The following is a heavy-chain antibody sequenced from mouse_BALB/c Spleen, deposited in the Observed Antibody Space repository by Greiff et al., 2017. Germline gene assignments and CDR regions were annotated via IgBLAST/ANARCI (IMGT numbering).Heavy chain of an antibody. CDR1: GYSITSGYY. CDR2: ISYDGSN. V-gene: IGHV3-6*02. D-gene: IGHD1-1*01. CDR3: ASEDYYGSYFDY. J-gene: IGHJ2*01. Sequence: EVQLQESGPGLVKPSQSLSLTCSVTGYSITSGYYWNWIRQFPGNKLEWMGYISYDGSNNYNPSLKNRISITRDTSKNQFFLKLNSVTTEDTATYYCASEDYYGSYFDYWGQGTTLTVSS.